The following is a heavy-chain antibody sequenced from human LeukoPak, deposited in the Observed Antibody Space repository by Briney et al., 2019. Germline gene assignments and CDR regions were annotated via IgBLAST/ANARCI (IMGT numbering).Heavy chain of an antibody. J-gene: IGHJ5*02. CDR2: IYYSGRT. CDR3: ATSWMQLWSPPDA. V-gene: IGHV4-39*01. CDR1: GVSVTSSNYY. Sequence: SSETLSLTCTVSGVSVTSSNYYWDWIRQPPGKGLEWIGTIYYSGRTYYNPSLKSRVTISVDTPKNQFSLKLSSVTAADTAIYYCATSWMQLWSPPDAWGQGTLVTVSS. D-gene: IGHD5-18*01.